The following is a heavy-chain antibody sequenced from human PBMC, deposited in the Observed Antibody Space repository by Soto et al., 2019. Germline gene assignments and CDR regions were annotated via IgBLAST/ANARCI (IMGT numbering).Heavy chain of an antibody. Sequence: PGGSLRLSCAASGFTFSSYAMSWVRQAPGKGLEWVSAISGSGGSTYYADSVKGRFTISRDNSKNTLYLQMNSLRAEDTAVYYCAKVLHSYCSGGSCYGPHYWGQRTLVPVSS. J-gene: IGHJ4*02. D-gene: IGHD2-15*01. V-gene: IGHV3-23*01. CDR3: AKVLHSYCSGGSCYGPHY. CDR2: ISGSGGST. CDR1: GFTFSSYA.